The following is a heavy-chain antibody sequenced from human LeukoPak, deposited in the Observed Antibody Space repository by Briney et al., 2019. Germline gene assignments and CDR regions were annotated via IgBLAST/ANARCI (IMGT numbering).Heavy chain of an antibody. CDR1: GVSISSGGYY. V-gene: IGHV4-31*03. Sequence: SQTLSLTCTVSGVSISSGGYYWSWIRQHPGKGLEWIGYIYYSGSTYYNPSIKSRVTISVDTSKNQFSLKLSSVTAADTAVYYCAREETYYYGSGSYYKALDACDIWGQGTMVTVSS. J-gene: IGHJ3*02. D-gene: IGHD3-10*01. CDR2: IYYSGST. CDR3: AREETYYYGSGSYYKALDACDI.